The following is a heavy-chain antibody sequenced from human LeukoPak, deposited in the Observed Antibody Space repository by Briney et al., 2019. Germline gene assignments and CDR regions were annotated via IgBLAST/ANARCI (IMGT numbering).Heavy chain of an antibody. J-gene: IGHJ4*02. Sequence: GGSLRLSCAASGFTVSSSYMSWVRQAPGKGLEWVSVMYIDGSTYYADSVKDRFTISRDNSKNTVFLQMSSLRAEDTAVYYCARVPYSSGWYPFDYWGQGTLVTVSS. V-gene: IGHV3-66*01. D-gene: IGHD6-19*01. CDR3: ARVPYSSGWYPFDY. CDR1: GFTVSSSY. CDR2: MYIDGST.